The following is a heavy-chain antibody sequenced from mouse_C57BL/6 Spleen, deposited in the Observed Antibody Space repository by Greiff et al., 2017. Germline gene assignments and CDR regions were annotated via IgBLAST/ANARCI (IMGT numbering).Heavy chain of an antibody. Sequence: VHLVESGAELVKPGASVKISCKASGYAFSSYWMNWVKQRPGKGLEWIGQIYPGDGDTNYNGKFKGKATLTADKSSSTAYMQLSSLTSEDSAVYFCAREIYYDYGGDAMDYWGQGTSVTVSS. CDR3: AREIYYDYGGDAMDY. J-gene: IGHJ4*01. CDR1: GYAFSSYW. V-gene: IGHV1-80*01. CDR2: IYPGDGDT. D-gene: IGHD2-4*01.